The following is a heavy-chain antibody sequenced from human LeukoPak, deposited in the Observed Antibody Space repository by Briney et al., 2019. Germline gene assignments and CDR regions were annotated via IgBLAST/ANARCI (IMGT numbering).Heavy chain of an antibody. D-gene: IGHD1-26*01. J-gene: IGHJ4*02. V-gene: IGHV3-73*01. CDR2: IRSKANSYAT. Sequence: GGSLRLSCAASGFTFSGSAMHWVRQASGKGLEWVGRIRSKANSYATAYAASVKGRFTISRDDSKNTAYLQMNSLKTEDTAAYYCTRTWYSGSFRFDYWGQGTLVAVSS. CDR1: GFTFSGSA. CDR3: TRTWYSGSFRFDY.